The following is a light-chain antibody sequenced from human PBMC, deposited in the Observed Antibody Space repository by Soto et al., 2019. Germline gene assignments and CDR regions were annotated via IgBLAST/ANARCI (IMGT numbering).Light chain of an antibody. Sequence: EIVLTQSPGTLSLSPGERATLSCRASQSVTSNFLAWYQQKPGQAPRLLISGASSRATGIPDRFSGSGSGTEFTLTISSLQSEDFAVYYCQQYNNWLTWTFGQGTKVDIK. CDR2: GAS. CDR3: QQYNNWLTWT. V-gene: IGKV3D-15*01. J-gene: IGKJ1*01. CDR1: QSVTSN.